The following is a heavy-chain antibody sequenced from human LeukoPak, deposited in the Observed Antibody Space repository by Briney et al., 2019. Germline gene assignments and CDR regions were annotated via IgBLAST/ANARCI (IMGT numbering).Heavy chain of an antibody. D-gene: IGHD5-12*01. Sequence: SETLSLTCAVYGGSFSGYYWSWIRQPPGKGLEWIGEINHSGSTNYNPSLKSRVTISVDTSKNQFSLKLSSVTAADTAVYYCARLGIVATILPPHMDVWGKGTTVTISS. J-gene: IGHJ6*03. CDR2: INHSGST. CDR1: GGSFSGYY. CDR3: ARLGIVATILPPHMDV. V-gene: IGHV4-34*01.